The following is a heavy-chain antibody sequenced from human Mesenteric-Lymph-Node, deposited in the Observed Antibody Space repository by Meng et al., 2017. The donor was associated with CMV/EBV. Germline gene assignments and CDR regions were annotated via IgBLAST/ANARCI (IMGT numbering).Heavy chain of an antibody. CDR2: TYFRSKWEN. CDR1: KAA. J-gene: IGHJ4*02. CDR3: ARASRYCSSTTCSDNVDY. V-gene: IGHV6-1*01. D-gene: IGHD2-2*01. Sequence: KAAWTWIRQSQSRGLEWLGRTYFRSKWENDYEVSVKSRISISPDTAKNQFSLKLNSVTPEDTGVYYCARASRYCSSTTCSDNVDYWGQGTLVTVSS.